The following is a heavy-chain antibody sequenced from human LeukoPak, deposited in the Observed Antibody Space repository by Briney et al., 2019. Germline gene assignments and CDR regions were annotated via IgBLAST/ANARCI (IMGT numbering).Heavy chain of an antibody. J-gene: IGHJ5*02. CDR1: GSTFTNHG. D-gene: IGHD3-10*01. V-gene: IGHV1-18*01. Sequence: GASVKVSCKVSGSTFTNHGISWVREAPGQGLEWMGWISTYSGHTNYAQKFQGRVTITADESTSTAYMELSSLRSEDTAVYYCASSTMVRGVPADYNWFDPWGQGTLVTVSS. CDR2: ISTYSGHT. CDR3: ASSTMVRGVPADYNWFDP.